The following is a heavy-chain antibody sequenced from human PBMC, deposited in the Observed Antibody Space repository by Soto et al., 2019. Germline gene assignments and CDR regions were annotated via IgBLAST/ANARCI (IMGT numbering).Heavy chain of an antibody. CDR3: ARGKGVGATWGLDY. Sequence: GASVKVSCKASGYTFTGYYMHWVRQAPGEGLEWMGWINPNSGGTNYAQKFQGRVTMTRDTSIRTGYMELSRLRSGDTAVYYCARGKGVGATWGLDYWGQGTLVTVSS. CDR2: INPNSGGT. CDR1: GYTFTGYY. D-gene: IGHD1-26*01. J-gene: IGHJ4*02. V-gene: IGHV1-2*02.